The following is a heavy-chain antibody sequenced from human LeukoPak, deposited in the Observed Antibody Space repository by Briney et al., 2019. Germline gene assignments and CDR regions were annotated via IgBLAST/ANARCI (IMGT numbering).Heavy chain of an antibody. CDR3: AKLVSGRTFFDAFDI. D-gene: IGHD6-19*01. CDR2: ITGSGGST. V-gene: IGHV3-23*01. Sequence: GGSLRLSCAASGFTFNSYAMSWVRQAPGKGLEWVSGITGSGGSTYYADSVKGRFTISRDNSKNTLYLQMNSLRAEDTAVYYCAKLVSGRTFFDAFDIWGQGTMVTVSS. J-gene: IGHJ3*02. CDR1: GFTFNSYA.